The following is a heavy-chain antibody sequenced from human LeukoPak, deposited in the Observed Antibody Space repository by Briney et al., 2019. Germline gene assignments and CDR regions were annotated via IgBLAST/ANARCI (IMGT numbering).Heavy chain of an antibody. D-gene: IGHD3-10*01. CDR2: INPNSGGT. CDR1: GYTFTGYY. V-gene: IGHV1-2*02. Sequence: ASVKVSCKASGYTFTGYYMHWVRQAPGQGLEWMGWINPNSGGTNYAQKFQGRVTMTRDTSISTAYMELSRLRSDDTAVYYCARAGSGSPRLWGHWGHATLVTVYS. J-gene: IGHJ4*01. CDR3: ARAGSGSPRLWGH.